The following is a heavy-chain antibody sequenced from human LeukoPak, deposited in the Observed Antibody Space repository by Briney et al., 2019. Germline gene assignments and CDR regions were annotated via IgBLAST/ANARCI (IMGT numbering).Heavy chain of an antibody. V-gene: IGHV4-39*07. CDR2: IYYFGST. Sequence: MTSETLSLTCTVSGGSISSGGYYWGWIRQPPGKGLEWIGNIYYFGSTYFNPSLKSRVAISVDTSKNQFSLKLTSVTAADTAVYYCARSYYDRSDYFYSYFDYWGQGTLVTVSS. J-gene: IGHJ4*02. CDR1: GGSISSGGYY. CDR3: ARSYYDRSDYFYSYFDY. D-gene: IGHD3-22*01.